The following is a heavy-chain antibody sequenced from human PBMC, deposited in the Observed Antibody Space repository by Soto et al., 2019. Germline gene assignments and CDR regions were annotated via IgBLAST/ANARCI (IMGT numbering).Heavy chain of an antibody. CDR3: ASSVATDYYYYGMDV. V-gene: IGHV5-51*01. J-gene: IGHJ6*02. Sequence: RESLKISCKGSGYSFTSYWIGWVRQMPGKGLEWMGIIYPGDSDTRYSPSFQGQVTISADKSISTAYLQWSSLKASDTAMYYCASSVATDYYYYGMDVWGQGTTVTVSS. CDR1: GYSFTSYW. CDR2: IYPGDSDT. D-gene: IGHD5-12*01.